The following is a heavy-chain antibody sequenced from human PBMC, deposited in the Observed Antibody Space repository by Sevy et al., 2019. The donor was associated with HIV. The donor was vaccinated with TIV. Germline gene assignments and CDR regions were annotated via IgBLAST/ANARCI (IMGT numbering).Heavy chain of an antibody. J-gene: IGHJ4*02. D-gene: IGHD6-19*01. CDR1: GYSFTSYW. CDR2: IYPGDSDT. CDR3: ARSLSRLDHDFDY. Sequence: GESLKIYCKGSGYSFTSYWIGWVRQMPGKGLEWMGIIYPGDSDTRYSPSFQGQVTISADKSISTAYLQWSSLKASDTAMYYCARSLSRLDHDFDYWGQGTLVTVSS. V-gene: IGHV5-51*01.